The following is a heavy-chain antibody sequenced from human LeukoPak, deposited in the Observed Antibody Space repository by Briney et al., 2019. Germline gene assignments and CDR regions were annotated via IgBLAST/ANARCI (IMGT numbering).Heavy chain of an antibody. J-gene: IGHJ4*02. CDR3: ARSVLAARPYYFDY. Sequence: SETLSLTCTVSGGSISSYYWSWIRQPPGKGLEWIGYIYYSGSTNYNPSLKSRVTISVDTSKNQFSLKLSSVTAADTAVYYCARSVLAARPYYFDYWGQGTLVTVSS. CDR2: IYYSGST. D-gene: IGHD6-6*01. V-gene: IGHV4-59*01. CDR1: GGSISSYY.